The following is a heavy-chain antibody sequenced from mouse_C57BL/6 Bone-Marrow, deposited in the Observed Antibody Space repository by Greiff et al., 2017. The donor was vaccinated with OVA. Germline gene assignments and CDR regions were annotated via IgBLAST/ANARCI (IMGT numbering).Heavy chain of an antibody. D-gene: IGHD1-1*01. CDR3: ARGLLRNYFDY. J-gene: IGHJ2*01. V-gene: IGHV1-80*01. CDR1: GYAFSSYW. Sequence: VQLQQSGAELVKPGASVKISCKASGYAFSSYWMNWVKQRPGKGLEWIAQTDPLALDTNSNGKFKGKATLTADKSSSTAYMQLSSLTSEDSAVYFCARGLLRNYFDYWGQGTTLTVSS. CDR2: TDPLALDT.